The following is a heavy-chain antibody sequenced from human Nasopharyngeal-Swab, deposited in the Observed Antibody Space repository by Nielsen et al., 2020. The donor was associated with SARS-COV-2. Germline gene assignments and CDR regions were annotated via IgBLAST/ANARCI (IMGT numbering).Heavy chain of an antibody. Sequence: VFGGPFGAHYWCWIRQPPGKGLEWIGEINHSGSTNYNPSLKSRVSISVDTSKNQFSLKLSSVTAADTAVYYCARGRNGGHWGQGTLVTVSS. V-gene: IGHV4-34*01. CDR2: INHSGST. J-gene: IGHJ4*02. D-gene: IGHD3-16*01. CDR3: ARGRNGGH. CDR1: GGPFGAHY.